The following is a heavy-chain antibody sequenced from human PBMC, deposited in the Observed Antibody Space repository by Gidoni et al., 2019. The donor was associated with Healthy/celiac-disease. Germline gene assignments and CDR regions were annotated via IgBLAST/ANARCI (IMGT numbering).Heavy chain of an antibody. CDR1: GFTVSIHY. Sequence: EVPLVESGGGLIQPGGSLRLSCAASGFTVSIHYMSWVRQAPGKGLEWVSVIYSGGSTYYADSVKGRFTISRDNSKNTLYLQMNSLRAEDTAVYYCARSPRGYYDSSGYYRQMNYFDYWGQGTLVTVSS. J-gene: IGHJ4*02. V-gene: IGHV3-53*01. D-gene: IGHD3-22*01. CDR2: IYSGGST. CDR3: ARSPRGYYDSSGYYRQMNYFDY.